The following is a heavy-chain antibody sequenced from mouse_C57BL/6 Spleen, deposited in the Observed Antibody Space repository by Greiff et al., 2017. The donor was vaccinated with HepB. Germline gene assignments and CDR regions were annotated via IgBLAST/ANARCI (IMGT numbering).Heavy chain of an antibody. Sequence: VQLQQPGAELVRPGSSVKLSCKASGYTFTSYWMHWVKQRPIQGLEWIGNIYPSDSETHYNQKFKDKATLTVDKSSSTAYMQLSSLTSEDSAVYYCARGGYGEYFDYWGQGTTLTVSS. CDR1: GYTFTSYW. D-gene: IGHD2-2*01. V-gene: IGHV1-52*01. CDR3: ARGGYGEYFDY. J-gene: IGHJ2*01. CDR2: IYPSDSET.